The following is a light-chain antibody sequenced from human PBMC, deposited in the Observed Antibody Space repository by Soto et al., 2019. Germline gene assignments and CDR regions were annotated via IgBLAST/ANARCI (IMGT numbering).Light chain of an antibody. CDR2: DNN. CDR1: SSNIGTNY. V-gene: IGLV1-51*01. CDR3: GTWDSSLSATGV. Sequence: QSVLTQPPSVSAAPGQKVTISCSGSSSNIGTNYVSWYQHLPGTAPKLLIYDNNKRPSGIPDRFSGSKSGTSATLGITGLQTGDEADYYCGTWDSSLSATGVFGGGTKVTVL. J-gene: IGLJ3*02.